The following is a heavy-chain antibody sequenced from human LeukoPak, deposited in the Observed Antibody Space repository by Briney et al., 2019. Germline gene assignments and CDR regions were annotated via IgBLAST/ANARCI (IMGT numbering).Heavy chain of an antibody. CDR1: GGSFSGYY. Sequence: TSETLSLTCAVYGGSFSGYYWSWIRQPPGKGLEWIGDINHSGSTNYNPSLKSRVTISVDTAKNQFSLKLSSVTAADTAVYYCARARPYYYDSSGYHLDAFDIWGQGTMVTVSS. V-gene: IGHV4-34*01. J-gene: IGHJ3*02. CDR3: ARARPYYYDSSGYHLDAFDI. CDR2: INHSGST. D-gene: IGHD3-22*01.